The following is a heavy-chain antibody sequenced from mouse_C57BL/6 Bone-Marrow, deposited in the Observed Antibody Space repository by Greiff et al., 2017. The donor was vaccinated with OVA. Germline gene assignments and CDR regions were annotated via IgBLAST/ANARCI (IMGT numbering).Heavy chain of an antibody. CDR3: TRTLHYYGSSFGYWYFDV. V-gene: IGHV1-15*01. CDR2: IDPETGGT. D-gene: IGHD1-1*01. J-gene: IGHJ1*03. CDR1: GYTFTDYE. Sequence: QVQLQQSGAELVRPGASVTLSCKASGYTFTDYEMHWVKQTPVHGLEWIGAIDPETGGTAYNQKFKGKAILTADKSSSTAYMELRSLTSEDSAVYYCTRTLHYYGSSFGYWYFDVWGTGTTVTVSS.